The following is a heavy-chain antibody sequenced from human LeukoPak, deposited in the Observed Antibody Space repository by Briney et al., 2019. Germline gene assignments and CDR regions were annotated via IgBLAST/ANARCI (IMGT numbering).Heavy chain of an antibody. CDR2: IKQDGSEK. J-gene: IGHJ3*02. D-gene: IGHD3-3*01. CDR3: ARDLFLEWPPGRAFDI. V-gene: IGHV3-7*01. CDR1: GFTFSRYW. Sequence: PGGSLRLSCAASGFTFSRYWMSWVRQAPGKGLEWVANIKQDGSEKYYVDSVKGRFTISRDNAKNSLYLQMNSLRAEDTAVYYCARDLFLEWPPGRAFDIWGQGTMVTVS.